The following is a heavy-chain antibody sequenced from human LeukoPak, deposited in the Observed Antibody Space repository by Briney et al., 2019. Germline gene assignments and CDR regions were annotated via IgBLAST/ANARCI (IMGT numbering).Heavy chain of an antibody. D-gene: IGHD2-2*01. V-gene: IGHV3-21*01. J-gene: IGHJ4*02. Sequence: GGSLRLSCAASGFTFSSYSMNWVRQAPGKGLEWVSSISSSSSYIYYADSVKGRFTISRDNAKNSLYLQMNSLRAEDTAVYYCARDGGYCSSTSCYADYWGQETLVTVSS. CDR1: GFTFSSYS. CDR2: ISSSSSYI. CDR3: ARDGGYCSSTSCYADY.